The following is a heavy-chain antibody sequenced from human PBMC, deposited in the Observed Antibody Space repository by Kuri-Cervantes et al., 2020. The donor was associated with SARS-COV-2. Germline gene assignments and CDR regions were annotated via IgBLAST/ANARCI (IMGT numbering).Heavy chain of an antibody. V-gene: IGHV3-23*01. Sequence: GGSLRLSCAASGFTFSSHAMTWVRQAPGKGLEWVSTISATGTGTYYADSVKGRFTISRDNSKNTLYLQMNSLRADDTAVYYCARDRAGYYHMDVWGKGATVTVPS. D-gene: IGHD3-22*01. J-gene: IGHJ6*03. CDR3: ARDRAGYYHMDV. CDR2: ISATGTGT. CDR1: GFTFSSHA.